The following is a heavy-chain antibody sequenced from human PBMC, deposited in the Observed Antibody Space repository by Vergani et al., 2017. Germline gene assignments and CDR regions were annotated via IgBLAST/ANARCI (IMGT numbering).Heavy chain of an antibody. V-gene: IGHV3-7*01. CDR3: ARPGQGGMLAPDY. CDR2: IKQDGSEK. CDR1: GFTFSSSW. D-gene: IGHD3-16*01. Sequence: EVQLVESGGGLVQPGGSLRLSCAASGFTFSSSWMSWVRQAPGKGLEWVANIKQDGSEKYYVDSVKGRFTISRDNAKNSLYLQMNSLRAEDTAVYYCARPGQGGMLAPDYLGQGTLVTVSS. J-gene: IGHJ4*02.